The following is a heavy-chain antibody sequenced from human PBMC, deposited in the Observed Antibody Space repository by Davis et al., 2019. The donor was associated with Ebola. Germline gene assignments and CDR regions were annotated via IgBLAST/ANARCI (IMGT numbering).Heavy chain of an antibody. CDR3: ARDGNESSGYYGEYFQN. CDR1: GFTFSSYA. Sequence: PGGSLRLSCAASGFTFSSYAMSWVRQAPGKGLEWVSAISGSGGSTYYADSVKGRFTISRDNSKNTLHLQMNSLRDKDTAVYYCARDGNESSGYYGEYFQNWGQGTLVTVSS. J-gene: IGHJ1*01. V-gene: IGHV3-23*01. CDR2: ISGSGGST. D-gene: IGHD3-22*01.